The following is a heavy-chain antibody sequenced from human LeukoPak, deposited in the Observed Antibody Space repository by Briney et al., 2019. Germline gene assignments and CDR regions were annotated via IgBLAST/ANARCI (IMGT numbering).Heavy chain of an antibody. Sequence: ASVKVSCKTSGYNFTNYGISWMRQAPGQGLEWMGWINVYNGNTNYAQRLQGRVTMTTDTSTSTAYMEATSLRPDDTAMYFCARYRDYGRTFAGFDMWGQGTMVTVSS. CDR1: GYNFTNYG. CDR2: INVYNGNT. J-gene: IGHJ3*02. D-gene: IGHD4-17*01. CDR3: ARYRDYGRTFAGFDM. V-gene: IGHV1-18*01.